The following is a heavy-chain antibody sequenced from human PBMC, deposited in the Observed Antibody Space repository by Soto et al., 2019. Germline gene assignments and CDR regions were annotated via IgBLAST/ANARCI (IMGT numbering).Heavy chain of an antibody. V-gene: IGHV3-23*01. CDR3: AKSLNINWKNWFDP. CDR1: VFTFSNSA. J-gene: IGHJ5*02. CDR2: ISDSGGRT. D-gene: IGHD1-1*01. Sequence: PGGSLRLSCAASVFTFSNSAMSWVRQAPGKGLEWVSIISDSGGRTYYADSVRGRFTISRDNSKNTLYLQMNSLRAEDTAVYYCAKSLNINWKNWFDPWGQGTLVTVSS.